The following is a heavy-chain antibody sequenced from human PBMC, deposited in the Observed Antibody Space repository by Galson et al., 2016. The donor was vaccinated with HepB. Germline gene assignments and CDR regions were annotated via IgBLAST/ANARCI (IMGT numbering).Heavy chain of an antibody. D-gene: IGHD6-19*01. CDR2: ISGDGRTI. CDR1: GFTFSYYY. CDR3: ARMFPLYSSGWYVRGDGWFDY. V-gene: IGHV3-11*01. Sequence: SLRLSCAASGFTFSYYYMSWIRQAPGKGLEWVSYISGDGRTINYADSVKGRFTISRGNAKNSLYLHMNSLTGEDKAVYYCARMFPLYSSGWYVRGDGWFDYWGQGTLVTVSS. J-gene: IGHJ5*01.